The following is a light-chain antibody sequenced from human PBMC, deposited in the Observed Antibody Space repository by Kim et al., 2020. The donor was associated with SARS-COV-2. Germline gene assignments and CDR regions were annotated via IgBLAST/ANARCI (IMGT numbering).Light chain of an antibody. Sequence: QSVLTQPPSASGAPGQTVTISCSGSTSNIESFTVNWYQHVPGTAPQIVMYTNNHRPSEVPDRFSGSRSGTSASLAISGLQSEDEADYYCATWDDSLNGWVFGGGTQLTVL. CDR3: ATWDDSLNGWV. V-gene: IGLV1-44*01. CDR1: TSNIESFT. J-gene: IGLJ3*02. CDR2: TNN.